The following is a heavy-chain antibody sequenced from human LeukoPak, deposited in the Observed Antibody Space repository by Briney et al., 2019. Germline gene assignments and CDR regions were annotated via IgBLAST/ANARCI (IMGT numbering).Heavy chain of an antibody. J-gene: IGHJ3*02. CDR2: ISDSGGHT. V-gene: IGHV3-23*01. Sequence: GGSLRLSCAASGFTFSTYAMSWVRQAPGKGLEWVAAISDSGGHTFYADSVKGRFTISRDNSKITLYLQMNSLRAEETAVYYCAKEVAPLGTGAFDIWGQGTMVTVSS. D-gene: IGHD2-15*01. CDR1: GFTFSTYA. CDR3: AKEVAPLGTGAFDI.